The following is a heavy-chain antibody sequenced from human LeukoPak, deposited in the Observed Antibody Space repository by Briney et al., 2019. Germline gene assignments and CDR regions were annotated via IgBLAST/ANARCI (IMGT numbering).Heavy chain of an antibody. J-gene: IGHJ4*02. D-gene: IGHD1-26*01. CDR1: GLRSSSYW. Sequence: GGSLRLSCATSGLRSSSYWMSWVRQASGKGLEWVANIDQDESERNYVDSAKGRFTISRDGAKNSVYLQMNSLKDEDTAVYYCAIAVGWELGYWGQGTLVTVSS. CDR2: IDQDESER. V-gene: IGHV3-7*01. CDR3: AIAVGWELGY.